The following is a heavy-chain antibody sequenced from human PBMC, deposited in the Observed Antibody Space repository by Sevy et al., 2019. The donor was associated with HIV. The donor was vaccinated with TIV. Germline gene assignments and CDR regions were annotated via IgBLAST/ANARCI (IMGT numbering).Heavy chain of an antibody. Sequence: GGSLRLSCAASGFTFNNYGMFWVRQAPEEGLEWVSGITGGGGSTYYAASVKGRFTVSRDSSGNTLYLQMNSLRVEDTAVYYCAKGNYETGTQYFDYRGQGILVTVSS. J-gene: IGHJ4*02. CDR3: AKGNYETGTQYFDY. D-gene: IGHD3-22*01. CDR2: ITGGGGST. CDR1: GFTFNNYG. V-gene: IGHV3-23*01.